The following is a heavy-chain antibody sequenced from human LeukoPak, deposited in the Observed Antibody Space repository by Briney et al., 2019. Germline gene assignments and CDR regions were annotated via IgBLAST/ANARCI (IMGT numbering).Heavy chain of an antibody. J-gene: IGHJ4*02. Sequence: SETLSLTCTVSGGSISSSSYYWGWIRQPPGKGLEWIGSIYYSGSTYYNPSLKSRVTISVDTFKNQFSLKLSSVTAADTAVYYCARQETVVTLDYWGQGTLVTVSS. CDR3: ARQETVVTLDY. CDR1: GGSISSSSYY. D-gene: IGHD4-23*01. CDR2: IYYSGST. V-gene: IGHV4-39*01.